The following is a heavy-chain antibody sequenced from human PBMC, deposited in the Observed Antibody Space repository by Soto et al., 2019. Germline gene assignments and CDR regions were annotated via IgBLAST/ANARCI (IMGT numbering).Heavy chain of an antibody. CDR3: ARVRYYDSSGYQAQRACEI. J-gene: IGHJ3*02. V-gene: IGHV1-69*06. D-gene: IGHD3-22*01. CDR1: GGTFSSYA. CDR2: IIPIFGTA. Sequence: SSVQVSCKASGGTFSSYAISWVRQAPGQGLEWMGGIIPIFGTANYAQKFQGRVTITADKSTSTAYMELSSLRSEDTAVYYCARVRYYDSSGYQAQRACEIWGQGTRVNGSS.